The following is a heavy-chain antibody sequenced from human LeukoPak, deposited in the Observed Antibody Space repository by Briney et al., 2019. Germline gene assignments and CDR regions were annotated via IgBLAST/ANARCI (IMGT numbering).Heavy chain of an antibody. J-gene: IGHJ3*02. Sequence: ASVKVSCKASGYTFTGYYMHWVRQAPGQGLEWMGWINPNSGGTNYAQKFQGRVTMTRDTSISTAYMELSGLRSDDTAVYYCARGYCSGGSCQGAFDIWGQGTMVTVSS. CDR2: INPNSGGT. CDR3: ARGYCSGGSCQGAFDI. V-gene: IGHV1-2*02. CDR1: GYTFTGYY. D-gene: IGHD2-15*01.